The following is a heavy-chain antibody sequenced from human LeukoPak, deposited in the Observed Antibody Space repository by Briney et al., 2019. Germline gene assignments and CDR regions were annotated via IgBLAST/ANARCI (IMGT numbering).Heavy chain of an antibody. D-gene: IGHD1-26*01. J-gene: IGHJ3*02. CDR2: IYHSGST. V-gene: IGHV4-30-2*01. CDR3: ARPDTGSAFDI. CDR1: GGSISSGVYY. Sequence: SETLSLTCTVSGGSISSGVYYWSWIRQPPGKGLEWIGYIYHSGSTYYNPSLKSRVTISVDRSKNQFSLKLSSVTAADTAVYYCARPDTGSAFDIWGQGTMVTVSS.